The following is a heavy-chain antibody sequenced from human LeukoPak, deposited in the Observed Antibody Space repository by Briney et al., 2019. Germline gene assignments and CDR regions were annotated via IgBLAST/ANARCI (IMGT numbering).Heavy chain of an antibody. CDR1: GGSFSDCH. V-gene: IGHV4-34*01. J-gene: IGHJ6*04. CDR2: INHSGTA. CDR3: ARGLRLPSRSAPAVPHV. D-gene: IGHD2-2*01. Sequence: SETLSLTCAVYGGSFSDCHWNWLPQPPGKGLEWIGEINHSGTADYNPSLKSRVTISVDTSKNQFTLRLSAVTAADTAVYHCARGLRLPSRSAPAVPHVWAKGTTVTVSA.